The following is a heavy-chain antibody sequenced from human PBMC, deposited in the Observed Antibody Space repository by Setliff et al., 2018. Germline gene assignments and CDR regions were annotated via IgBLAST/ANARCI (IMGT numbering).Heavy chain of an antibody. D-gene: IGHD6-13*01. CDR3: ARLSRYSSQDYFDS. Sequence: SETLSLTCTVYGGSFTNYYWGWIRQSPGKGLEWIGRISASGAPHYNPALKSRVTISVDTSKNQFSLKMKSVNAADMAVYYCARLSRYSSQDYFDSWGQGTLVTVSS. V-gene: IGHV4-59*10. J-gene: IGHJ4*02. CDR2: ISASGAP. CDR1: GGSFTNYY.